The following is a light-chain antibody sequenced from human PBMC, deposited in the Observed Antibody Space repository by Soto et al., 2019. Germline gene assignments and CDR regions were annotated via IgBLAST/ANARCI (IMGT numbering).Light chain of an antibody. CDR1: QGISSW. J-gene: IGKJ4*01. Sequence: DIQMTQSPSSVSASVGDRVTITCRASQGISSWLAWYQQKPGKAPKLLIYAVSSLQSGVPSRFSGSGSGTDFTLTFRRPPPEDFANYYCQPANSFPPPFGGGTKGEIK. CDR3: QPANSFPPP. V-gene: IGKV1D-12*01. CDR2: AVS.